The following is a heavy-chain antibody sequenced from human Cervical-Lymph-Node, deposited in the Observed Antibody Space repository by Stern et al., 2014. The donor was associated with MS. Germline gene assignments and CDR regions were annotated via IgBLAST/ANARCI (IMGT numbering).Heavy chain of an antibody. J-gene: IGHJ4*02. CDR3: AHRLKYSGTWDRGDFDY. Sequence: SGPTLVNPTQTLTLTCTLSGFSISTSGVGVGWIRQSPGQALEWLALIYWDDDKRYSPSLKSRLTIAKDTSKNQVVLTMTNMDPEDTASYYCAHRLKYSGTWDRGDFDYWGQGILVTVFS. CDR1: GFSISTSGVG. V-gene: IGHV2-5*02. D-gene: IGHD5-12*01. CDR2: IYWDDDK.